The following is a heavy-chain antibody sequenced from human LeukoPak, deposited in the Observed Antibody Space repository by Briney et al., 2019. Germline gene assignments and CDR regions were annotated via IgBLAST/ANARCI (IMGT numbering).Heavy chain of an antibody. V-gene: IGHV1-2*02. J-gene: IGHJ1*01. Sequence: ASVNVSCKTSGYRFTAYPLHWVRQAPGQGLEWLGWMNPHSGETNNAQKFQGRVTMTRDTSISVAYMQLSSLRSDDTAVYYCARGMDAEAFQNWGQGTLVTVSS. CDR1: GYRFTAYP. CDR3: ARGMDAEAFQN. D-gene: IGHD2-2*03. CDR2: MNPHSGET.